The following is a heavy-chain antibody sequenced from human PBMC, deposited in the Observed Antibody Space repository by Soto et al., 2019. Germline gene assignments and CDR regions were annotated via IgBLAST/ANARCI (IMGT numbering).Heavy chain of an antibody. CDR3: ARGYSSSWYSYYYYGMDV. CDR2: IYHSGST. J-gene: IGHJ6*02. CDR1: GGSISSSNW. Sequence: PSETLSLTCAVSGGSISSSNWWSWVRQPPGKGLEWIGEIYHSGSTNYNPSLESRVTISVDKSKNQFSLKLSSVTAADTAVYYCARGYSSSWYSYYYYGMDVWGQGTTVTVSS. V-gene: IGHV4-4*02. D-gene: IGHD6-13*01.